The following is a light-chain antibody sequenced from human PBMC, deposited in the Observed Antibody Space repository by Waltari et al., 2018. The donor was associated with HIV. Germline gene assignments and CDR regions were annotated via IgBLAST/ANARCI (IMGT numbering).Light chain of an antibody. Sequence: EIVMTRTRLYSPVPLGQPASISCRSRQSVLRGAGNTYLSWLHQRSGRPPRVLIYKISERFSGVPDRFSGSGAGTDCTLNVSRVEAEDVGMYYCVQGKNISWTFGQGTKVEIK. CDR2: KIS. CDR1: QSVLRGAGNTY. V-gene: IGKV2-24*01. CDR3: VQGKNISWT. J-gene: IGKJ1*01.